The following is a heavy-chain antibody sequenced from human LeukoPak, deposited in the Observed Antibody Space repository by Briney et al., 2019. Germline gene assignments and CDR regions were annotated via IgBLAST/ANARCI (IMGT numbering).Heavy chain of an antibody. CDR2: ISSSSSYI. V-gene: IGHV3-21*01. CDR3: AREKRGSYKDFDY. CDR1: GFTFSSYS. J-gene: IGHJ4*02. Sequence: NPGGSLRLSCAASGFTFSSYSMNWVRQAPGKGLEWVSSISSSSSYIYYADSVKGRFTISRDNAKNSLYLQMNSLRAEDTAVYYCAREKRGSYKDFDYWGQGTLVTVSS. D-gene: IGHD1-26*01.